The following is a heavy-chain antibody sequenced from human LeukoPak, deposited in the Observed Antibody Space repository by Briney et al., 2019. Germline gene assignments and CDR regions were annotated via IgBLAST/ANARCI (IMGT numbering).Heavy chain of an antibody. V-gene: IGHV3-53*01. D-gene: IGHD3-10*01. Sequence: GGSLRLSCAASGLTVSSNYMSWVRQAPGKGLEWVSVIYSGGSTYYADSVKGRFTISRDNSKNTLYLQMNSLRAEDTAVYYCAAAYGSGRVGLDYWGQGTLVTVSS. J-gene: IGHJ4*02. CDR1: GLTVSSNY. CDR3: AAAYGSGRVGLDY. CDR2: IYSGGST.